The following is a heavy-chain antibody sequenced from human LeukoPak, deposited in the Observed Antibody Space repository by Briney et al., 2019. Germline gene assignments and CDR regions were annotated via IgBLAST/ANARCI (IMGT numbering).Heavy chain of an antibody. CDR3: ARGPNTKNYYDSSGYYYGDY. D-gene: IGHD3-22*01. Sequence: GGSLRLSCAASVFTFSIYIMNWVRQAPGKGLEWVSSISSSSGYIYYADSVNGRFTISRDNAKNSLYLQMNSLRAEDTAVYYCARGPNTKNYYDSSGYYYGDYWGQGTLVTVSS. J-gene: IGHJ4*02. CDR1: VFTFSIYI. V-gene: IGHV3-21*01. CDR2: ISSSSGYI.